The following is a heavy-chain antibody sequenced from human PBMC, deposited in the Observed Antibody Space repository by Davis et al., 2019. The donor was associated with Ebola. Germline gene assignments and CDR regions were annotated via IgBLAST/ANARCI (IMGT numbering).Heavy chain of an antibody. CDR3: AREVIIPYYGMDV. Sequence: GGSLRLSCAASGFTFSSYAMHWVRQAPGKGLEYVSAISSNGGSTYYANSVKGRFTISRDNSKNTLYLQMGSLRAEDMAVYYCAREVIIPYYGMDVWGQGTTVTVSS. J-gene: IGHJ6*02. CDR1: GFTFSSYA. V-gene: IGHV3-64*01. CDR2: ISSNGGST. D-gene: IGHD3-3*01.